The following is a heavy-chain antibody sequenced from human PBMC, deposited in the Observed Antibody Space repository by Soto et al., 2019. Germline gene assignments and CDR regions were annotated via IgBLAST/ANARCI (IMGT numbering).Heavy chain of an antibody. V-gene: IGHV1-18*01. CDR3: VRDKVMTIFGVVMGVLDY. Sequence: QVQLVQSGVEVKKPGASVKVSCKTSGYTFTNYGISWVRQAPGQRLQWMGWISGSNGHTNYEQKVQARVTLTTDTSTSTAYMELRSLRSDDTAVYYCVRDKVMTIFGVVMGVLDYWGPGTLVTVSS. CDR2: ISGSNGHT. J-gene: IGHJ4*02. D-gene: IGHD3-3*01. CDR1: GYTFTNYG.